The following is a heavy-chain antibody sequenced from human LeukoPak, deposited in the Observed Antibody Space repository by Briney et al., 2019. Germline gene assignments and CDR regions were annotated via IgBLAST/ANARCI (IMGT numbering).Heavy chain of an antibody. J-gene: IGHJ4*02. CDR1: GGSVSSGNSY. CDR3: ARGLYSGSLKD. V-gene: IGHV4-61*01. Sequence: PSETLSLTCTVSGGSVSSGNSYWSWIRQPPGRGLEWIGYMYYSGSANYNPSLKSRVTMSVDTSKNQFSLKLSSVTAADTAVYYCARGLYSGSLKDWGQGTLVTVSS. CDR2: MYYSGSA. D-gene: IGHD5-12*01.